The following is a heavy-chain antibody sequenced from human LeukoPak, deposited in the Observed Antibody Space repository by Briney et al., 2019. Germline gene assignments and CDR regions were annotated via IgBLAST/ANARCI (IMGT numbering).Heavy chain of an antibody. Sequence: GGSLRLSCAASGFTFSSYAMHWVRQAPGKGLEWVAIISYDGSNKYYADSVKGRFTISRDNSKNTLYLQMNSPRAEDTAVYYCARDGGEGYSSSWFDYWGQGTLVTVSS. D-gene: IGHD6-13*01. CDR2: ISYDGSNK. J-gene: IGHJ4*02. V-gene: IGHV3-30-3*01. CDR3: ARDGGEGYSSSWFDY. CDR1: GFTFSSYA.